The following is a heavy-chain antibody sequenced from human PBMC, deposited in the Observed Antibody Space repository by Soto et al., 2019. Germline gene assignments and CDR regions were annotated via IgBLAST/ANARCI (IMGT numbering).Heavy chain of an antibody. V-gene: IGHV5-10-1*01. CDR3: ARTSMQSRGYSYGHGGMDV. J-gene: IGHJ6*02. Sequence: GESLKISCKGSGYSFTSYWISWVRQMPGKGLEWMGRIYPSDSYTNYIPSFQGHVTISADKSISTAYLQWSSLKASDTAMYYCARTSMQSRGYSYGHGGMDVWGQGTTVTVSS. D-gene: IGHD5-18*01. CDR2: IYPSDSYT. CDR1: GYSFTSYW.